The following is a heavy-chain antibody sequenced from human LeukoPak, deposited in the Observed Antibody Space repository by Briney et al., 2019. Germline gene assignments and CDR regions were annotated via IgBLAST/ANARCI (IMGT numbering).Heavy chain of an antibody. D-gene: IGHD2-15*01. Sequence: SETLSLTCTVSGGSISSYYWGWIRQPPGKGLEWIGYIYYSGSTNYNPSLKSRVTISVDTSKNQFSLKLSSVTAADTAVYYCARDLGYCSGGSCYGWFDPWGQGTLVTVSS. CDR3: ARDLGYCSGGSCYGWFDP. J-gene: IGHJ5*02. CDR1: GGSISSYY. CDR2: IYYSGST. V-gene: IGHV4-59*01.